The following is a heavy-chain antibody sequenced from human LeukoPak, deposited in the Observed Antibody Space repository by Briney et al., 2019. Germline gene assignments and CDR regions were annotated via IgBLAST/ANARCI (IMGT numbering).Heavy chain of an antibody. Sequence: GGSLRLSCTTSGVTFGDYAMSWVRQAPGKGLEWVGLIRSKRYGGSAAYAASVEGRFTITRDDSKSTTYLEMDSLKTEDSAVYYCTREAPGGDYYDSSGYGASYWGLGTLVTVSS. CDR1: GVTFGDYA. V-gene: IGHV3-49*04. D-gene: IGHD3-22*01. CDR2: IRSKRYGGSA. J-gene: IGHJ4*02. CDR3: TREAPGGDYYDSSGYGASY.